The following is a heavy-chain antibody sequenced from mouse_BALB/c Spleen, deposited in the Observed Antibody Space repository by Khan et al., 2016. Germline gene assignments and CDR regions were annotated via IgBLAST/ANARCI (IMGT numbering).Heavy chain of an antibody. V-gene: IGHV3-2*02. D-gene: IGHD1-1*02. CDR3: ARCLGGMDY. J-gene: IGHJ4*01. CDR1: GYSITSDYA. Sequence: EVKLEESGPGLVKPSQSLSLTCTVTGYSITSDYAWNWIRQFPGNKLAWMGYLSYSGTTTYNPSLKSRISITRDTSKTQFFLQLNSVTTKDTVTYYCARCLGGMDYWGQGTSVTVS. CDR2: LSYSGTT.